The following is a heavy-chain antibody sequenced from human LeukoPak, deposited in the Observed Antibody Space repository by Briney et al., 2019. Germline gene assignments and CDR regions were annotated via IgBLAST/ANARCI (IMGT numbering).Heavy chain of an antibody. Sequence: PGGSLRLSCAASGFTFSSYEMNWVRQAPGKGLEWDSYISSSGSTIYYADSVKGRFTISRDNAKNSLYLQMNSLRAEDTAVYYCASDSSGSYTEDYWGQGTLVTVSS. V-gene: IGHV3-48*03. CDR1: GFTFSSYE. D-gene: IGHD3-22*01. CDR3: ASDSSGSYTEDY. J-gene: IGHJ4*02. CDR2: ISSSGSTI.